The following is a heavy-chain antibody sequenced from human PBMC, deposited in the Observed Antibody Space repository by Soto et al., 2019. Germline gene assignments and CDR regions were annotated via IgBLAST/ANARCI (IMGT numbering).Heavy chain of an antibody. CDR1: GFTFSDHY. Sequence: QVQLVESGGGLVKPGGSLRLSGASSGFTFSDHYMSWIRRSPGKGLEFLSYISPRTTYKNYADSVKGRFTISRDNAKNSLYLQLNSLRAEDTAIYYCSRGGGGGLFDLWGQGTFVTVSS. J-gene: IGHJ4*02. D-gene: IGHD2-21*01. V-gene: IGHV3-11*06. CDR3: SRGGGGGLFDL. CDR2: ISPRTTYK.